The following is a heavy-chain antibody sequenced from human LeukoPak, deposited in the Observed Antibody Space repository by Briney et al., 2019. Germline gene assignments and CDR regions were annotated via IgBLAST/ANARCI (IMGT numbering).Heavy chain of an antibody. CDR3: AKDLPYDILTGEFDY. D-gene: IGHD3-9*01. Sequence: GGSLRLSCAASGFTFSSYAMSWVRQAPGKGLEWVSAISGSGGSTYYADSVKGRFTISRDNPKNTLYLQMNSLRAEDTAVYYCAKDLPYDILTGEFDYWGQGTLVTVSS. CDR1: GFTFSSYA. CDR2: ISGSGGST. V-gene: IGHV3-23*01. J-gene: IGHJ4*02.